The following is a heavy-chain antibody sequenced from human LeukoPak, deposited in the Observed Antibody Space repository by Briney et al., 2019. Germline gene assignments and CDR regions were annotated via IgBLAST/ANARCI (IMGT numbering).Heavy chain of an antibody. CDR1: GYTFTSYA. D-gene: IGHD6-13*01. J-gene: IGHJ4*02. CDR3: ARFQGGQQFPGVIAPFDY. CDR2: INAGNGNT. V-gene: IGHV1-3*01. Sequence: ASVKVSCKASGYTFTSYAMHWVRQAPGQRLEWMGWINAGNGNTKYSQKFQGRVTITRDTSASTAYMELSSLRSEDTAVYYCARFQGGQQFPGVIAPFDYWGQGTLVTVSS.